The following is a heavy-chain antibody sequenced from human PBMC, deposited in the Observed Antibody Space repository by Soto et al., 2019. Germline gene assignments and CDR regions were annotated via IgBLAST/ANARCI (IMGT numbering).Heavy chain of an antibody. CDR2: IYHSGST. Sequence: SETLSLTCAVSGGCMSSGGYSWSWFRQPPGKGLEWIGYIYHSGSTYYNPSLKSRVTISVDRSKNHFSLKLSSVTAADTAVYYCARVPSPWGQGTLVTVSS. CDR3: ARVPSP. CDR1: GGCMSSGGYS. V-gene: IGHV4-30-2*01. J-gene: IGHJ5*02.